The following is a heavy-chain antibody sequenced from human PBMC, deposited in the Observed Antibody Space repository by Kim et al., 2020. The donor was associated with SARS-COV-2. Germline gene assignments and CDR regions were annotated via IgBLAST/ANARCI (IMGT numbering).Heavy chain of an antibody. CDR3: ASRQDSNYVGGMDV. Sequence: SETLSLTCAVSGGSISSSNWWSWVRQPPGKGLEWIGEIYHSGSTNYNPSLKSRVTISVDKSKNQFSLKLSSVTAADTAVYYCASRQDSNYVGGMDVWGQGTTVTVSS. D-gene: IGHD4-4*01. V-gene: IGHV4-4*02. CDR2: IYHSGST. J-gene: IGHJ6*02. CDR1: GGSISSSNW.